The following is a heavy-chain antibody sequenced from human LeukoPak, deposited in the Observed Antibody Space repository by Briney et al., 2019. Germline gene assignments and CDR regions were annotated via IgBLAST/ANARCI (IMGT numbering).Heavy chain of an antibody. V-gene: IGHV3-30-3*01. CDR3: ARALSSGYYRAEYFQH. CDR1: GFTFSSYA. D-gene: IGHD3-22*01. Sequence: PGGSLRLSCAASGFTFSSYAMHWVRQAPGKGLEWVAVISYDGSNKYYADSVKGRFTISRDNSKNTLYLQMNSLRAEDTAVYYCARALSSGYYRAEYFQHWGQGTLVTVSS. CDR2: ISYDGSNK. J-gene: IGHJ1*01.